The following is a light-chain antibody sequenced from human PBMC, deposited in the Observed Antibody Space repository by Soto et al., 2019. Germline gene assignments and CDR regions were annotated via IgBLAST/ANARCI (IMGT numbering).Light chain of an antibody. CDR2: DAS. V-gene: IGKV3-11*01. Sequence: EIVLTQSPATLSLSPGERATLSCRASQSVSSYFAWYQQKPGQAPRLRIYDASNRATGIPARFSGIGSGTSFTITISSLEPEDFAVYYWQQRSNWLMYTFGQGTKLEIK. CDR1: QSVSSY. J-gene: IGKJ2*01. CDR3: QQRSNWLMYT.